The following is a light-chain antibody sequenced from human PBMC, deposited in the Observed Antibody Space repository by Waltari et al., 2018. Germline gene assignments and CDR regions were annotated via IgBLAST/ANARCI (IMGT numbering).Light chain of an antibody. Sequence: QSALTQPASVSGSPGQSIIISCTGSNSDIGNYKYVSWYQQHPGKAPKLIIYDISNRPSGVFSRFSGCKSGNTASLTISGHQTDDEADYYCISYSSGSTGNVALGGGTKLTVL. J-gene: IGLJ2*01. V-gene: IGLV2-14*03. CDR2: DIS. CDR1: NSDIGNYKY. CDR3: ISYSSGSTGNVA.